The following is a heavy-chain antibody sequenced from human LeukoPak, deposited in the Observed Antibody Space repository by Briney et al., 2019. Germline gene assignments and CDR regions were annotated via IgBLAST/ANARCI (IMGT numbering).Heavy chain of an antibody. CDR3: AKVALVGYCSSATSCPLDY. CDR1: GITFSRYA. CDR2: ISGGGGST. J-gene: IGHJ4*02. Sequence: PGGSLRLSCAASGITFSRYAFNWVRQAPGKGLEWVSGISGGGGSTHYADSVKGRFTISRDNSKNTLYLEMNSLRVEDTAVYFCAKVALVGYCSSATSCPLDYWGQGTLVTVSS. D-gene: IGHD2-2*01. V-gene: IGHV3-23*01.